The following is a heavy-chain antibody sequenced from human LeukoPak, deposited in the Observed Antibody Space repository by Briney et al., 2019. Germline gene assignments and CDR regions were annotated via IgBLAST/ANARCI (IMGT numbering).Heavy chain of an antibody. J-gene: IGHJ5*02. CDR2: INPSGGST. V-gene: IGHV1-46*01. CDR3: ARVGIDGYNPYNWFDP. Sequence: GASVKVSCKASGYTFTSYYMHWVRQAPGQGLEWMGIINPSGGSTSYAQKFQGRVTMTRDTSTSTVYMELSSLRSEDTAVYYCARVGIDGYNPYNWFDPWGQGTLVTVSS. CDR1: GYTFTSYY. D-gene: IGHD5-24*01.